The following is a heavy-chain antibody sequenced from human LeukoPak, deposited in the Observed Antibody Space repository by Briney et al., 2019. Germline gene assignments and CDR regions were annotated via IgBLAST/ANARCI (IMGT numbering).Heavy chain of an antibody. V-gene: IGHV4-39*07. Sequence: SETLSLTCTVSGGSISSSNYYWGWIRQPPGKGLEWIGSIYYSGSTYYNPSLKSRVTISVDTSKNQFSLKLSSVTAADTAVYYCARDRRVGATKDYWGQGTLVTVSS. CDR3: ARDRRVGATKDY. CDR1: GGSISSSNYY. CDR2: IYYSGST. J-gene: IGHJ4*02. D-gene: IGHD1-26*01.